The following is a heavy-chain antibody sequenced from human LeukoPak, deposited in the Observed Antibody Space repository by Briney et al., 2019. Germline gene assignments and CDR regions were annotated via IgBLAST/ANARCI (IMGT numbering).Heavy chain of an antibody. CDR1: GFTFSSYG. CDR2: IWYDGSNN. J-gene: IGHJ1*01. V-gene: IGHV3-33*01. Sequence: GMSLRLSCAASGFTFSSYGMHWVRQAPGEGLEGVAVIWYDGSNNYYADSVKGRFTISRDNSKNTLYLQMNSLRAEETAVYYCASVTGELEYFQHWGQGTLVTVSS. D-gene: IGHD2/OR15-2a*01. CDR3: ASVTGELEYFQH.